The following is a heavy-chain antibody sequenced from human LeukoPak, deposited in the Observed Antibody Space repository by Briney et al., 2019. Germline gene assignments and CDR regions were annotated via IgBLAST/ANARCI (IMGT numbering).Heavy chain of an antibody. CDR3: AKDFYDILTGYYTEYALDI. V-gene: IGHV3-33*06. CDR1: GFTFSSYG. Sequence: GGSLRLSCAASGFTFSSYGMHWVRQAPGKGLEWVAVIWYDGSNKYYADSVKGRFTTSRDNSKNTLYLQMNSLRAEDTAVYYCAKDFYDILTGYYTEYALDIWGQGTMVTVSS. J-gene: IGHJ3*02. D-gene: IGHD3-9*01. CDR2: IWYDGSNK.